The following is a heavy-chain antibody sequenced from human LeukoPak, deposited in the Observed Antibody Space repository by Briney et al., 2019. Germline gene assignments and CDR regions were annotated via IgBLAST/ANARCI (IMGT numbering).Heavy chain of an antibody. CDR2: ISWNSGSI. CDR1: GFTFDDYA. V-gene: IGHV3-9*01. Sequence: PGGSLRLSCAASGFTFDDYAMYWVRQAPGKGLEWVSGISWNSGSIGYADSVKGRFTISRDNAKKSLYLQMNSLRAEDTALYYCAKDRGIAVDDSLDYWGQGTLVTVSS. D-gene: IGHD6-19*01. CDR3: AKDRGIAVDDSLDY. J-gene: IGHJ4*02.